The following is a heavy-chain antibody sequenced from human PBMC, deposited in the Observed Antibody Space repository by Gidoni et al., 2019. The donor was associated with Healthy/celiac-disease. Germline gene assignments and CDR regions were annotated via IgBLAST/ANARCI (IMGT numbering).Heavy chain of an antibody. J-gene: IGHJ4*02. CDR3: ASGNYGSGSYYNAYYFDY. V-gene: IGHV4-4*02. Sequence: QVKLQESGPGLVKPSGTLSLTCAVSGGSISSSNWWSWVRQPPGKGLEWIGEIYHSGSTNYNPSLKSRVTISVDKSKNQFSLKLSSVTAADTAVYYCASGNYGSGSYYNAYYFDYWGQGTLVTVSS. D-gene: IGHD3-10*01. CDR1: GGSISSSNW. CDR2: IYHSGST.